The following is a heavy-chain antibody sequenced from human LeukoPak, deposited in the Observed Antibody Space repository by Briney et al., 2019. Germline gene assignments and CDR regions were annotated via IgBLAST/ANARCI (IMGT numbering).Heavy chain of an antibody. CDR3: AKSDHSYGLVREYYYYMDV. CDR2: IWFGGTNE. J-gene: IGHJ6*03. D-gene: IGHD5-18*01. V-gene: IGHV3-33*06. Sequence: PGGSLRLSCLASGFSFSNYGMDWVRQAPGKGLEWVVVIWFGGTNEDYADSWKGRFTISRDNSKNTLYLQMNSLRAEDTAVYYCAKSDHSYGLVREYYYYMDVWGKGTTVTVSS. CDR1: GFSFSNYG.